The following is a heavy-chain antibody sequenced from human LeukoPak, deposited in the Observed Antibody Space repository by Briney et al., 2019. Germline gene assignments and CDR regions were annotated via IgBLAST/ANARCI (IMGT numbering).Heavy chain of an antibody. V-gene: IGHV3-64D*06. J-gene: IGHJ4*02. CDR3: VPPPGWLRDFDY. CDR2: IRSSGGGT. CDR1: GFPFSSYA. D-gene: IGHD5-12*01. Sequence: GSLRLSCSASGFPFSSYAMHWVRQAPGKGLEYVSAIRSSGGGTYYADSVKGRFTISRDNSRNTLYLQMSSLRAEDTAVYYCVPPPGWLRDFDYWGQGTLVTVSS.